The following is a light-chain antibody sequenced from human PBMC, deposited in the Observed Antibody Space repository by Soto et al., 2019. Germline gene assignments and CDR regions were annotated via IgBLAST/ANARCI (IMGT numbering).Light chain of an antibody. CDR1: QTVRNNY. V-gene: IGKV3-20*01. CDR2: DAS. Sequence: EFALTQSPGTLSLSPGERATLSCRASQTVRNNYLAWYQQKPGQAPRLLIYDASSRATGIPDRFSGSGSGTDFTLTISRLEPEDFAVYYCQQYGSSPPITFGQGTRLEIK. CDR3: QQYGSSPPIT. J-gene: IGKJ5*01.